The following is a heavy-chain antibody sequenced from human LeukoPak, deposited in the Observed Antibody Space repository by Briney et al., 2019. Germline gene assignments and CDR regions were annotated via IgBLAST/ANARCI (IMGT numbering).Heavy chain of an antibody. CDR3: ARGLPCPLN. Sequence: SETLSLTCAVYGGSFSGYYWSWIRQPPGKGLEWIGEINHSGSTNYNPSLKSRVTISVDTSKDQFSLKLSSVTAADTAVYYCARGLPCPLNWGQGTLVTVSS. V-gene: IGHV4-34*01. J-gene: IGHJ4*02. CDR2: INHSGST. CDR1: GGSFSGYY.